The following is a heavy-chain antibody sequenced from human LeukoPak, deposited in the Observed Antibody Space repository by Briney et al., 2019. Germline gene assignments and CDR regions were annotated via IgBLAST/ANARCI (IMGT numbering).Heavy chain of an antibody. J-gene: IGHJ3*02. V-gene: IGHV4-4*07. CDR2: IYTSGST. Sequence: SETLSLTCAVYGGSFSGYYWSWIRQPAGKGLEWIGRIYTSGSTNYNPSLKSRVTMSVDTSKNQFSLKLSSVAAADTAVYYCARDGRDAFDIWGQGTMVTVSS. CDR3: ARDGRDAFDI. CDR1: GGSFSGYY.